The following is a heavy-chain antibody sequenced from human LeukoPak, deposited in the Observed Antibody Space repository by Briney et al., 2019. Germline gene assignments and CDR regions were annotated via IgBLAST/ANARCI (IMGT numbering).Heavy chain of an antibody. CDR3: ARGPFITMVRGVMNPDY. J-gene: IGHJ4*02. D-gene: IGHD3-10*01. Sequence: GGSLRLSCAASGFTFSSYGMHWVRQAPGKGLEWVAVIWYDGSNKYYADSVKGRFTISSDNSKNTLYLQMNSLRAEDTAVYYCARGPFITMVRGVMNPDYWGQGTLVTVSS. CDR1: GFTFSSYG. V-gene: IGHV3-33*01. CDR2: IWYDGSNK.